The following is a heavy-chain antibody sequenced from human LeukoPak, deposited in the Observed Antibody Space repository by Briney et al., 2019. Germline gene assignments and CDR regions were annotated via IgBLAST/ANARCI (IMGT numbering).Heavy chain of an antibody. D-gene: IGHD2-2*01. V-gene: IGHV1-8*01. CDR3: ARDPRLRYCSSTSCYRPSNWFDP. CDR2: MNPNSGNT. Sequence: ASVKVSCKASGYTFTSYDINWVRQATGQGLEWMGWMNPNSGNTGYAQKFQGRVTMTRNTSISTAYMELSSLRSEDTAVYYCARDPRLRYCSSTSCYRPSNWFDPWGQGTLVTVSS. CDR1: GYTFTSYD. J-gene: IGHJ5*02.